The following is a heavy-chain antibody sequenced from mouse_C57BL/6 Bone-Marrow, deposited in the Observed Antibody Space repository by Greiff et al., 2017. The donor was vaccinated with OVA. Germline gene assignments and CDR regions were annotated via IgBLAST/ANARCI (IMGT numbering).Heavy chain of an antibody. CDR2: IYPGSGNT. Sequence: QVHVKQSGAELVRPGASVKLSCKASGYTFTDYYINWVKQRPGQGLEWIARIYPGSGNTYYNEKFKGKATLTAEKSSSTAYMQLSSLTSEDSAVYICAREGAYYSGSSYWGQGTTLTVSS. CDR3: AREGAYYSGSSY. J-gene: IGHJ2*01. CDR1: GYTFTDYY. D-gene: IGHD1-1*01. V-gene: IGHV1-76*01.